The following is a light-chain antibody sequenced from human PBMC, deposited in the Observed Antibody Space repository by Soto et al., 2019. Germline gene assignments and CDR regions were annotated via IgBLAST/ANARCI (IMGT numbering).Light chain of an antibody. CDR3: SSYAGSSNV. Sequence: QSVLTQPASVSGSPGQSITISCTGTSSDVASYNLVSWYQQLPGKAPKLMIYEVNKRPSGVPDRFSGSKSGNTASLTVSGLQAEDEADYYCSSYAGSSNVFGTGTKVTV. J-gene: IGLJ1*01. CDR1: SSDVASYNL. CDR2: EVN. V-gene: IGLV2-14*02.